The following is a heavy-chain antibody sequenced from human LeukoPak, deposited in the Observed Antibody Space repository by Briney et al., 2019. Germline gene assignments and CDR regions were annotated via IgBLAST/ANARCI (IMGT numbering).Heavy chain of an antibody. D-gene: IGHD6-19*01. J-gene: IGHJ5*02. V-gene: IGHV1-69*01. CDR3: ARLPSGYSSGWPGGVTWFDP. CDR2: IIPIFGTA. Sequence: GSSVKVSCKASGGTFSSYAISWVRQAPGQGLEWMGGIIPIFGTADYAQKFQGRVTITADESTSTAYMELSSLRSEDTAVYYCARLPSGYSSGWPGGVTWFDPWGQGTLVTVSS. CDR1: GGTFSSYA.